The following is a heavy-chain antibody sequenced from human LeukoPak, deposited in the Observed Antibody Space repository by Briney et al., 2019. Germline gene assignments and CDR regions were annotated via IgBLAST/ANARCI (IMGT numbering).Heavy chain of an antibody. V-gene: IGHV3-23*01. CDR3: AAAMGGNNHGSFEY. Sequence: PGGSLRLSCAASGFTFSSYAVSWVRQAPGKGLEWVSSISGSGDNTYYADSVKGRFTISRDNSKNTLYLEMNRLRAEDTAVYFCAAAMGGNNHGSFEYWGQGTLVIVSS. J-gene: IGHJ4*02. D-gene: IGHD1/OR15-1a*01. CDR1: GFTFSSYA. CDR2: ISGSGDNT.